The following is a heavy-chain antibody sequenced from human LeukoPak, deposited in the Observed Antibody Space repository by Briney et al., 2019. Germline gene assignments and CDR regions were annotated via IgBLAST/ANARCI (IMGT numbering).Heavy chain of an antibody. J-gene: IGHJ4*02. V-gene: IGHV4-34*01. D-gene: IGHD6-13*01. CDR1: GGSFSGYY. CDR3: ARGWAAAAADLDY. Sequence: NASETLSLTCAVYGGSFSGYYWSWIRQPPGKGLEWIGEINHSGSTNYNPSLKSRVTISVDTPKNQFSLKLSSVTAADTAVYYCARGWAAAAADLDYWGQGTLVTVSS. CDR2: INHSGST.